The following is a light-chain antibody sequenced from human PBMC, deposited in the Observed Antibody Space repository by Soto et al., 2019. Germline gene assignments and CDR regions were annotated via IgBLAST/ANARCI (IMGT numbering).Light chain of an antibody. Sequence: MTQSPSVLSASVGDRVTIPCRSSQTITNWLAWYQQKPGKAPRLLIYDASSLESWVPSRFSGSGSGTEFTLTISSLQSEDFATYYCQQYKSFWTFGQGTKVDI. CDR3: QQYKSFWT. V-gene: IGKV1-5*01. CDR2: DAS. CDR1: QTITNW. J-gene: IGKJ1*01.